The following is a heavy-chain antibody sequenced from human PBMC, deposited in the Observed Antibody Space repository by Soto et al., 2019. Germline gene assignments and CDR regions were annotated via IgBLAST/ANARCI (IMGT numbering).Heavy chain of an antibody. Sequence: SETLSLTCTVSGGSISSYYWSWIRQPPGKGLEWIGYIYYSGSTNYNPSLKSRVTISVDTSKNQFSLKLSSVTAADTAVYYCARVDSGYDVFDYWGQGTLVTVSS. CDR2: IYYSGST. J-gene: IGHJ4*02. CDR3: ARVDSGYDVFDY. CDR1: GGSISSYY. V-gene: IGHV4-59*01. D-gene: IGHD5-12*01.